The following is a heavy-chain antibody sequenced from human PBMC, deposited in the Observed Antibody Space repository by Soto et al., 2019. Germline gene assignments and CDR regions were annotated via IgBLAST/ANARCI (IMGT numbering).Heavy chain of an antibody. D-gene: IGHD5-18*01. J-gene: IGHJ5*02. CDR2: INHSGST. V-gene: IGHV4-34*01. CDR1: GGSFSGYY. CDR3: ARGCSQLWLHWFDP. Sequence: SETLSLTCAVYGGSFSGYYWSWIRQPPGKGLEWIGEINHSGSTNYNPSLKSRVTISVVTSKNQFSLKLSSVTAADTAVYYCARGCSQLWLHWFDPWGQGTLVTVSS.